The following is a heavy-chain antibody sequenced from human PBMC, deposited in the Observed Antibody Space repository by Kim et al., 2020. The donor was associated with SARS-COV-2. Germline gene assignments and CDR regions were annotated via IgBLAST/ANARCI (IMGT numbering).Heavy chain of an antibody. CDR1: GFTFSSYG. V-gene: IGHV3-30*18. CDR2: ISYDGSNK. J-gene: IGHJ6*02. D-gene: IGHD3-22*01. Sequence: GGSLRLSCAASGFTFSSYGMHWVRQAPGKGLEWVAVISYDGSNKYYADSVKGRFTISRDNSKNTLYLQMNSLRAEDTAVYYCAKDLGPTYYYDSSGYYPNLCGMDVWGQGTTVTVSS. CDR3: AKDLGPTYYYDSSGYYPNLCGMDV.